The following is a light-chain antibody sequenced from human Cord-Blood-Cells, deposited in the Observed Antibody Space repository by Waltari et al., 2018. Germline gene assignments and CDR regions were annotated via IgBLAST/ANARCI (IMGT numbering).Light chain of an antibody. V-gene: IGKV3-15*01. J-gene: IGKJ1*01. CDR1: QSGSSN. CDR2: GAS. CDR3: QQYNNWPPWT. Sequence: EIVIPPSTPTLSVSPGDRATLSCRARQSGSSNLAWYQQNPAQAPRPLIYGASTRATGIPARFSGSGSGTEFTLTISSLQSEDFAVYYCQQYNNWPPWTFGQGTKVEIK.